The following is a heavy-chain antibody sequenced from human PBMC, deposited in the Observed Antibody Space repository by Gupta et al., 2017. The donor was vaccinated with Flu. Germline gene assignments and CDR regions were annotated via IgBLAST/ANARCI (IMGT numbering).Heavy chain of an antibody. Sequence: QVQLQESGRGLVQPSVTLLLTCAVSGDSISDNYWNWIRQSPGKGLEWIGYVSYTGTTKYNPSLQSRVAIFADTSKNRFSLQLHTVTAADTAMYFCARNMHSHGTGYFDWWGQGILVTVSS. V-gene: IGHV4-59*08. CDR3: ARNMHSHGTGYFDW. CDR1: GDSISDNY. CDR2: VSYTGTT. D-gene: IGHD1-26*01. J-gene: IGHJ4*02.